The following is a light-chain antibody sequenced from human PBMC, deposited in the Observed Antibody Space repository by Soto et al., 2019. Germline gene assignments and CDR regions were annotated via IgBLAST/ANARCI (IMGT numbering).Light chain of an antibody. J-gene: IGKJ2*01. Sequence: DIQMTQSPSSVSASVGDRVTITCRASQGINIWLAWYQQKPGKAPKLLISGASSLESGVPSRFSGSGSGTDFTLTINSLQPEDFATYYCQQSYITLYSFGQGTRLEIK. CDR2: GAS. CDR3: QQSYITLYS. V-gene: IGKV1D-12*01. CDR1: QGINIW.